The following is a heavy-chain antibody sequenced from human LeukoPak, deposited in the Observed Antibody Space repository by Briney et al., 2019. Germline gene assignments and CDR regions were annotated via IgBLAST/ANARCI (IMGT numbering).Heavy chain of an antibody. CDR3: ANLLGYFDWLLSGYYYYGMDV. D-gene: IGHD3-9*01. Sequence: PGGSLRLSCAASGFTFSSYGMHWVRQAPGKGLEWVAVTSYDGSNQYYADSVKGRFTISRDNSKNTLYLQMNSLRAEDTAVYYCANLLGYFDWLLSGYYYYGMDVWGQGTTVTVSS. CDR2: TSYDGSNQ. J-gene: IGHJ6*02. V-gene: IGHV3-30*18. CDR1: GFTFSSYG.